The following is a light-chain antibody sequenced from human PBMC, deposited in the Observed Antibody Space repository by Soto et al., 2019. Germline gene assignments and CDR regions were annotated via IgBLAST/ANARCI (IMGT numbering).Light chain of an antibody. V-gene: IGKV3-20*01. CDR3: QQYGSSPPT. J-gene: IGKJ1*01. CDR1: QSGSSY. Sequence: EVEMTHFPATLSVSPGERAPLSCRASQSGSSYLAWYQQKPGQAPRLLIYGASSRATGTPDRFSGSGSGTDFTLTINRLEPEDFALYYCQQYGSSPPTFGQGTKVDI. CDR2: GAS.